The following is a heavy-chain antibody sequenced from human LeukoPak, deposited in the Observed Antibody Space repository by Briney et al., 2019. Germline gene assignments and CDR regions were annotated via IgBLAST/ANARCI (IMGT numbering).Heavy chain of an antibody. V-gene: IGHV5-51*01. D-gene: IGHD1-26*01. CDR2: IYPGDSDT. Sequence: GESLKISCEVSGYSFTSYWIGWVRQMPGKGLEWMGNIYPGDSDTRYSPSFQGQATISADKSISTAYLQWSSLKASDTAMYYCARHSPFEGATPFDYWGQGTLVTVSS. J-gene: IGHJ4*02. CDR1: GYSFTSYW. CDR3: ARHSPFEGATPFDY.